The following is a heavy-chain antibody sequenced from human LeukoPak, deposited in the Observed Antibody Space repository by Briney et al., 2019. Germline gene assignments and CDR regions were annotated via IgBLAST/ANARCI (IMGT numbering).Heavy chain of an antibody. CDR2: ISSSDSYI. V-gene: IGHV3-21*01. D-gene: IGHD3-10*01. CDR1: GFTFSSYT. J-gene: IGHJ3*02. Sequence: PGGSLRLSCAASGFTFSSYTMNWVRQAPGKGLEWVSSISSSDSYIYYADSVKGRFTISRDNAKNSLYLQMNSLRAEDTAVYYCARDRGFGELSNAFDIWGQGTMATVSS. CDR3: ARDRGFGELSNAFDI.